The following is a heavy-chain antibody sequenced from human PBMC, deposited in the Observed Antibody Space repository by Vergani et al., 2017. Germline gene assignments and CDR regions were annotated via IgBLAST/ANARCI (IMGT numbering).Heavy chain of an antibody. CDR3: ARWDYGILTGYRY. CDR1: GYTFSNYY. Sequence: HVQVVQSGAEVQKSGASVKVSCKTSGYTFSNYYMHWVRQATGQGLEWMGIINPSGGHTNYAQKFQGRVTMTRDTSTSTVYMELSSLRSEDTAIYYCARWDYGILTGYRYWGQGTLVTVSA. V-gene: IGHV1-46*03. CDR2: INPSGGHT. J-gene: IGHJ4*02. D-gene: IGHD3-9*01.